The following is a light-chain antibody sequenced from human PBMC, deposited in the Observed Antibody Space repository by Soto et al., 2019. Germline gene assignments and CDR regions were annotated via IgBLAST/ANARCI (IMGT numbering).Light chain of an antibody. CDR2: HAS. J-gene: IGKJ1*01. V-gene: IGKV1-5*02. CDR3: QQYMSYS. Sequence: IQMNQSPSTLPASVGDRVTIICRASQSISNWLAWYRQKPGTAPKLLIYHASTLESGVPSRFSGSGSGTEFTLTISSLQPDDSATYYCQQYMSYSFGQGTKVDIK. CDR1: QSISNW.